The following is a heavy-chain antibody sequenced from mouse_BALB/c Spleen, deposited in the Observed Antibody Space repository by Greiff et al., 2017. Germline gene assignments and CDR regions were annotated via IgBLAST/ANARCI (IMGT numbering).Heavy chain of an antibody. D-gene: IGHD4-1*01. Sequence: VQLQQSGTVLARPGASVKMSCKASGYTFTSYWMHWVKQRPGQGLEWIGAIYPGNSDTSYNQKFKGKAKLTAVTSTSTAYMELSSLTNEDSAVYYCTRELGYYYAMDYWGQGTSVTVSS. V-gene: IGHV1-5*01. CDR1: GYTFTSYW. J-gene: IGHJ4*01. CDR2: IYPGNSDT. CDR3: TRELGYYYAMDY.